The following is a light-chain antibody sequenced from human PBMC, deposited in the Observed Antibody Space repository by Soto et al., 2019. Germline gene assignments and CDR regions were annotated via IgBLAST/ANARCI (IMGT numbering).Light chain of an antibody. CDR1: SSDVGNYNL. CDR3: CSYVGSSTDI. J-gene: IGLJ1*01. CDR2: EGS. V-gene: IGLV2-23*01. Sequence: QSALTQPASVSGSPGQSITISCTGTSSDVGNYNLVSWYQQHPGKAPKLMIYEGSKRPSGVSNRFSGSKSANTASLTISGLQAEDEADYFCCSYVGSSTDIFGTGTKVTVL.